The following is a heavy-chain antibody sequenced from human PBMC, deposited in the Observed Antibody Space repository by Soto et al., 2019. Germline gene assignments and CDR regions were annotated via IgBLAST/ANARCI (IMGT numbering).Heavy chain of an antibody. CDR2: ISYDGSNK. D-gene: IGHD6-13*01. Sequence: GGSLRLSCAASGFTFSSYAMHWVRQAPGKGLEWVAVISYDGSNKYYADSVKGRFTISRDNSKDTLYLQMNSLRAEDTAVYYCARDAPIAAAALDYWGQGTLVTVSS. V-gene: IGHV3-30-3*01. CDR3: ARDAPIAAAALDY. J-gene: IGHJ4*02. CDR1: GFTFSSYA.